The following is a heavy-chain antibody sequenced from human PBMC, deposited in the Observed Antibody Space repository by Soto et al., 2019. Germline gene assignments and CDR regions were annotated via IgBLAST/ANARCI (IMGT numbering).Heavy chain of an antibody. J-gene: IGHJ4*02. Sequence: VGALRLSCSASGCAFSTYGMHWVRQAQGKGLVWVSRINSDGSSTSYADSVKGRFTISRDNAKNTLYLQMNSLRAEDTAVYYCARAGIEARSGSFDSWGQGTLVNLSS. CDR2: INSDGSST. V-gene: IGHV3-74*01. CDR1: GCAFSTYG. D-gene: IGHD6-6*01. CDR3: ARAGIEARSGSFDS.